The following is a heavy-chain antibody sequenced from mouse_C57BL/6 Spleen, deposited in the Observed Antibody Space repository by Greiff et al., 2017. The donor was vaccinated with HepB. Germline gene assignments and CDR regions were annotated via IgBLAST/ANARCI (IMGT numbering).Heavy chain of an antibody. Sequence: EVQLQRSGPELVKPGASVKISCKASGYTFTDYYMNWVKQSHGKSLEWIGDINPNNGGTSYNEKFKGKATLTVDKSYSTAYMELRSLTSEDSAVYYCARLPFDVWGTGTTVTVSS. CDR2: INPNNGGT. CDR3: ARLPFDV. V-gene: IGHV1-26*01. J-gene: IGHJ1*03. D-gene: IGHD5-5*01. CDR1: GYTFTDYY.